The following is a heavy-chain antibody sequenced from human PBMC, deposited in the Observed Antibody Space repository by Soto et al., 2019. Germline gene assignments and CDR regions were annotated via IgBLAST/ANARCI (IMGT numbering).Heavy chain of an antibody. D-gene: IGHD3-22*01. CDR3: ARGDNFYDSSGYYY. CDR1: GFTFSNYA. Sequence: GGSLRLSXXASGFTFSNYAMLWVRQTPGKGLEWVAVISHDVTNQYYADSVKGRFTISRDNSKNTLYLQMNSLRAEDTAVYYCARGDNFYDSSGYYYWGQGTLVTVSS. CDR2: ISHDVTNQ. V-gene: IGHV3-30-3*01. J-gene: IGHJ4*02.